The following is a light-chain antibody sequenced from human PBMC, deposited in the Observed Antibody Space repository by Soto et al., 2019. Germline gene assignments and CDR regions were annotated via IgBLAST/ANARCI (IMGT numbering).Light chain of an antibody. CDR3: QQYGSSPQT. CDR2: GAS. V-gene: IGKV3-20*01. CDR1: QSVSSNY. J-gene: IGKJ2*01. Sequence: EIVLTQSPGTLSLSPGERATLSCRASQSVSSNYLAWYQQKPGQAPRLLIYGASSRATGIPDRFSGSGSGTEFTPTISRLEPEDFAVFYCQQYGSSPQTFGQGTKLEIK.